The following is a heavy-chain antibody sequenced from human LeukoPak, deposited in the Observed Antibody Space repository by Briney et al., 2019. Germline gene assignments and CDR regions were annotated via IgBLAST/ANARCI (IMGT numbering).Heavy chain of an antibody. CDR1: GGSISSYY. CDR2: IYYSGST. Sequence: SEALSLTCTVSGGSISSYYWSWIRQPPGKGLEWIGYIYYSGSTNYNPSLKSRVTISVDTSKNQFSLKLSSVTAADTAVYYCATQIGGFGESDYWGQGTLATGSS. J-gene: IGHJ4*02. D-gene: IGHD3-10*01. CDR3: ATQIGGFGESDY. V-gene: IGHV4-59*01.